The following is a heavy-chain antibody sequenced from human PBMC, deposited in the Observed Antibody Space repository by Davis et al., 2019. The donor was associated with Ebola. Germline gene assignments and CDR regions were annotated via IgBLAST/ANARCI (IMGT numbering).Heavy chain of an antibody. CDR1: GGSFSGYY. CDR3: ARERGIAAAGTRFDY. Sequence: SETLSLTCAVYGGSFSGYYWSWIRQPPGKGLEWIGEINHSGSTNYNPSLKSRVTISVDTSKNQFSLKLSSVTAADTAVYCCARERGIAAAGTRFDYWGQGTLVTVSS. V-gene: IGHV4-34*01. CDR2: INHSGST. J-gene: IGHJ4*02. D-gene: IGHD6-13*01.